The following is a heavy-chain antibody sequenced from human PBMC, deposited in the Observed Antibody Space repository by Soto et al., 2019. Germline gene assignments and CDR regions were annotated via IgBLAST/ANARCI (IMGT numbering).Heavy chain of an antibody. D-gene: IGHD4-4*01. CDR1: GGTFTSYS. Sequence: SVKVSCKASGGTFTSYSISWVRQAPGQRLEWMGGINPIFGTANYAQKFQGRVTIATDESTSTAYMELSRLRSEDTAVYYCARSRGTGTTYSYYYGIDVWGQGTTVTVSS. CDR3: ARSRGTGTTYSYYYGIDV. CDR2: INPIFGTA. V-gene: IGHV1-69*05. J-gene: IGHJ6*02.